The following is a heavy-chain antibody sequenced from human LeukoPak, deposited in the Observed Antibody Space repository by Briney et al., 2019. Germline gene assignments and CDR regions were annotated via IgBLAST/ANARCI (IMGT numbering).Heavy chain of an antibody. CDR2: VFYSGSP. Sequence: SETLSLTCTVSGGSISSSNSYWGWIRQPPGQGLEWIATVFYSGSPYYNPSLKSRITISMDTSKNQFPLNLTSVSAADTAIYYCARGAFDLWGRGTLVTVSA. CDR3: ARGAFDL. J-gene: IGHJ2*01. CDR1: GGSISSSNSY. V-gene: IGHV4-39*06.